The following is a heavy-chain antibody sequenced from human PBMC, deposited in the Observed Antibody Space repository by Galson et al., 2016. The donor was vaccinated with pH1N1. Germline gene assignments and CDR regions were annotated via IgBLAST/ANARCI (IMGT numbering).Heavy chain of an antibody. V-gene: IGHV5-51*01. Sequence: QSGAEVKKPGESLKISCKGSGYSFTSYWIGWVRQMPGKGLEWMGIIYPGDSDTRYSPSFQGQVTISADKSISTAYLQWGSLKASETAMYYCARWGGEFYDFWSGSDDYWGQGTLVTVSS. CDR2: IYPGDSDT. CDR1: GYSFTSYW. J-gene: IGHJ4*02. D-gene: IGHD3-3*01. CDR3: ARWGGEFYDFWSGSDDY.